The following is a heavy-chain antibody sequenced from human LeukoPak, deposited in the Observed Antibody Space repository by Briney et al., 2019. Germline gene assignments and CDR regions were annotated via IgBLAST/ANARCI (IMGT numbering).Heavy chain of an antibody. J-gene: IGHJ4*02. CDR1: GFTFSSYS. CDR2: ISSSGSTI. D-gene: IGHD6-19*01. V-gene: IGHV3-48*04. Sequence: GGSLRLSCAASGFTFSSYSMNWVRQAPGKGLEWVSYISSSGSTIYYADSVKGRFTISRDNAKNSLYLQMNSLRAEDTAVYYCARVGSQWLVDYWGQGTLVTVSS. CDR3: ARVGSQWLVDY.